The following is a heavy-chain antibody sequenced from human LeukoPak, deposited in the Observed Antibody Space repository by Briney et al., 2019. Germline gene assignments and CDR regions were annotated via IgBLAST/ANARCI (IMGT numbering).Heavy chain of an antibody. J-gene: IGHJ6*02. CDR1: GFTFSNYW. D-gene: IGHD6-19*01. V-gene: IGHV3-74*01. CDR3: ARDMAGAMDV. CDR2: MNSDGSST. Sequence: GSLRLSCAASGFTFSNYWMHWVRQAPGKGLVWVSRMNSDGSSTTYADSVKGRFTISRDNAKNTLYLQMNSLRAEDTAVYYCARDMAGAMDVWGQGTTVTVSS.